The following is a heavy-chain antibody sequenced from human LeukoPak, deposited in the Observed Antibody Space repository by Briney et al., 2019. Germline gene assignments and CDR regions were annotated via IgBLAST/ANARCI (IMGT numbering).Heavy chain of an antibody. J-gene: IGHJ4*02. CDR3: ARVGIAVAELDY. V-gene: IGHV3-7*01. Sequence: PGGSLRLSCAASGFTFSSYSMNWVRQAPGKGLEWVANIKQDGSEKYYVDSVKGRFTISRDNAKNSLYLQMNSLRAEDTAVYYCARVGIAVAELDYWGQGTLVTVSS. D-gene: IGHD6-19*01. CDR1: GFTFSSYS. CDR2: IKQDGSEK.